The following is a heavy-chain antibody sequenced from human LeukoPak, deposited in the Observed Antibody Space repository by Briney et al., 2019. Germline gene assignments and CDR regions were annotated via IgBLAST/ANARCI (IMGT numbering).Heavy chain of an antibody. Sequence: GGSLRLSCAASGVTFSSYAMSWVRQAPGKGLEWVSAISGGGGSTYYADSVKGRFTISRDNSKNTLYLQMNSLRAEDTAVYYCAKSFVRGVISAFDIWGQGTMVTVSS. CDR2: ISGGGGST. V-gene: IGHV3-23*01. D-gene: IGHD3-10*01. CDR3: AKSFVRGVISAFDI. CDR1: GVTFSSYA. J-gene: IGHJ3*02.